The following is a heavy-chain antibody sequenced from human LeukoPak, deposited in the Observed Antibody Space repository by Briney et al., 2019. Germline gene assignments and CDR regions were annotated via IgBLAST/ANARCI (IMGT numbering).Heavy chain of an antibody. V-gene: IGHV3-66*01. CDR1: GFTFSSYA. CDR3: ARVGPSRAFDI. Sequence: GGSLRLSCAASGFTFSSYAMHWVRQAPGKGLEWVSVIYSGGSTYYADSVKGRFTISRDNSKNTLYLQMNSLRAEDTAVYYCARVGPSRAFDIWGQGTMVTVSS. J-gene: IGHJ3*02. D-gene: IGHD2-2*01. CDR2: IYSGGST.